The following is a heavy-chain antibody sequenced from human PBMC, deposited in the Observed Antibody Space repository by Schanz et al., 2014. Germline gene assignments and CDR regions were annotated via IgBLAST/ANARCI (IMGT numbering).Heavy chain of an antibody. Sequence: VQLVDSGGGLVQPGGSLRLSCAASGFTVSNSYIHWVRQAPGKGLEWVAVMSYDGSNKYYADSVKGRFTISRDTPKNTLYLQMNSLRAEDTALYYCARDTAQSCIGPSCFEYFQHWGQGALVTVSS. CDR3: ARDTAQSCIGPSCFEYFQH. D-gene: IGHD2-2*01. CDR2: MSYDGSNK. J-gene: IGHJ1*01. V-gene: IGHV3-30-3*01. CDR1: GFTVSNSY.